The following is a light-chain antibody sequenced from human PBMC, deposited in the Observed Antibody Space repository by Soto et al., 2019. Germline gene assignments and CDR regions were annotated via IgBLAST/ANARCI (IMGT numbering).Light chain of an antibody. Sequence: SYKETSSDVGGYNYVSWYQLHPGKAPKLIIYEVSHRPSGASNHFSGYKSGNTASLTISGLQAEDEADYYCSSYTSTSTPCVFGTGTKVTVL. J-gene: IGLJ1*01. CDR3: SSYTSTSTPCV. CDR2: EVS. V-gene: IGLV2-14*01. CDR1: SSDVGGYNY.